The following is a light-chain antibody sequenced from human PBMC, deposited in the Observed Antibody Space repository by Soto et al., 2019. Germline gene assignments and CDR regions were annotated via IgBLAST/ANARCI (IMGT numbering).Light chain of an antibody. CDR2: KAS. J-gene: IGKJ1*01. Sequence: DIQMTQSPSTLSASVGDRVTITCRASQSIVDWLAWYQQKPGKAPKLLIYKASTLKSGVPSRFSGSGSGTEFTLTISSLQPDDFATYYCQHYDSYSWTFGQGTKVDIK. CDR1: QSIVDW. CDR3: QHYDSYSWT. V-gene: IGKV1-5*03.